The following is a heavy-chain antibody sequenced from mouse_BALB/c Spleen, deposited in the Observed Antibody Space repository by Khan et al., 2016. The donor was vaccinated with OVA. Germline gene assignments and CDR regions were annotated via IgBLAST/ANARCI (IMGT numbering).Heavy chain of an antibody. CDR2: INPRSDYT. Sequence: VQLQESGAELARPGASVKMSCKASGYTFTSHTMHWVKQRPGQGLEWIGYINPRSDYTQYTQKFNDKATLTADISSSTAYMQLSSLTSEDSAVNDCAKRTTEYALDYWGQGTSVTVSS. CDR1: GYTFTSHT. CDR3: AKRTTEYALDY. J-gene: IGHJ4*01. V-gene: IGHV1-4*01. D-gene: IGHD2-14*01.